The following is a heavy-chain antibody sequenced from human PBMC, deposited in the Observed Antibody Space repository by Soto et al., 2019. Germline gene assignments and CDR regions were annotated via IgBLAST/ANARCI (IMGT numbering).Heavy chain of an antibody. V-gene: IGHV1-69*13. CDR3: ARDKFTTLGRYNGFDH. CDR2: IIPIFGTA. Sequence: GASVKVSCKASGGTFSSYAISWVRQAPGQGLEWMGGIIPIFGTANYAQKFQGRVTITADESTSTAYMELSSLRSEDTAVYYCARDKFTTLGRYNGFDHWGQGTMGTVSS. J-gene: IGHJ5*02. CDR1: GGTFSSYA. D-gene: IGHD3-10*02.